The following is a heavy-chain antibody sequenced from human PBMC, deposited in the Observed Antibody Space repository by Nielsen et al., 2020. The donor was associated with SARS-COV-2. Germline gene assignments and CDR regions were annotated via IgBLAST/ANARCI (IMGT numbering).Heavy chain of an antibody. J-gene: IGHJ4*02. CDR2: ISGSGGST. D-gene: IGHD6-19*01. CDR3: AKSGQQWLAFDY. V-gene: IGHV3-23*01. CDR1: GFTFSSYA. Sequence: GESLTISCAASGFTFSSYAMSWVRQAPGKGLEWVSAISGSGGSTYYADSVKGRFTISRDNSKNTLYLQMNSLRAEDTAVYYCAKSGQQWLAFDYWGQGTLVTVSS.